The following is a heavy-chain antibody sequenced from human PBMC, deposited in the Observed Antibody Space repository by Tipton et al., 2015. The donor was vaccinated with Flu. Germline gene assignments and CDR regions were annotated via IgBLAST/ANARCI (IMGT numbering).Heavy chain of an antibody. J-gene: IGHJ4*02. CDR1: GDSISSRYY. V-gene: IGHV4-38-2*02. CDR3: ARLPTRSYCPDY. D-gene: IGHD1-26*01. CDR2: IYHSGRT. Sequence: LRLSCSISGDSISSRYYWGWIRQPPGKGLEWIGSIYHSGRTFYNPSLKSRVRFLVDTSKNQFSLKVSSVTTADTAIYYCARLPTRSYCPDYWGQGTLVTVSS.